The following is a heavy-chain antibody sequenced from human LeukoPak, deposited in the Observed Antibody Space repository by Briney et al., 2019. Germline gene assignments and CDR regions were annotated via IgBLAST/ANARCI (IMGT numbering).Heavy chain of an antibody. CDR3: ARVRGRDGYKPGPHFDY. V-gene: IGHV3-64*01. Sequence: GGSLRLSCAASGFTFSSYAMHWVRQAPGKGLEYVSAISIDGHGGSTFYANSVKGRFTISRDNSKNTVYLQMGSLRPDDMAVYYCARVRGRDGYKPGPHFDYWGQGTLVTVSS. J-gene: IGHJ4*02. D-gene: IGHD5-24*01. CDR2: ISIDGHGGST. CDR1: GFTFSSYA.